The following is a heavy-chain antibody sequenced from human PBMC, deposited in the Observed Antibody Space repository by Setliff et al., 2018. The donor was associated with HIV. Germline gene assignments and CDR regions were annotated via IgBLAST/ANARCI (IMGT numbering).Heavy chain of an antibody. V-gene: IGHV4-61*02. CDR1: GGSISSGSYY. Sequence: SETLSLTCTVSGGSISSGSYYWSWIRQPAGKGLEWIGRIYTSGSTNYNPSLQSRVTISVDTSKNQFSLKLSSVTAADTAVYYCARVSMVRGVIHYYNYGMDVWGQGTTVTVSS. CDR3: ARVSMVRGVIHYYNYGMDV. J-gene: IGHJ6*02. CDR2: IYTSGST. D-gene: IGHD3-10*01.